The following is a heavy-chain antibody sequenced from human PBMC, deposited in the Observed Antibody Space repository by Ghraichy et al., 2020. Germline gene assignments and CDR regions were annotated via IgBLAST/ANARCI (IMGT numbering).Heavy chain of an antibody. Sequence: SETLSLTCTVSGGSISSSSYYWGWIRQPPGKGLEWIGSIYYSGSTYYNPSLKSRVTISVDTSKNQFSLKLSSVTAADTAVYYCARQLSSGVVILNYYYYGMDVWGQGTTVTVSS. CDR2: IYYSGST. V-gene: IGHV4-39*01. CDR1: GGSISSSSYY. CDR3: ARQLSSGVVILNYYYYGMDV. J-gene: IGHJ6*02. D-gene: IGHD3-3*01.